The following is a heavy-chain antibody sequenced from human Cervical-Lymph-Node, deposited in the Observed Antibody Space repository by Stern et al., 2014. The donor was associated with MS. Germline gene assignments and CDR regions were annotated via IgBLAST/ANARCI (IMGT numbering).Heavy chain of an antibody. V-gene: IGHV3-9*01. J-gene: IGHJ4*02. CDR3: ATSITGTTVFDY. CDR2: ISWNSGSI. Sequence: EVQLVESGGGLVQPGRSLRLSCAASGFTFDDYAMHWGRHAPGKGLEWVSGISWNSGSIGYADSVKGRFTISRDNAKNSLYLQMNSLRAEDTALYYCATSITGTTVFDYWGQGTLVTVSS. CDR1: GFTFDDYA. D-gene: IGHD1-7*01.